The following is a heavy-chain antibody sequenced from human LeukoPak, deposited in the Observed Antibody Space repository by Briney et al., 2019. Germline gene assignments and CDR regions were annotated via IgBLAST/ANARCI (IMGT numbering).Heavy chain of an antibody. CDR2: IYYSGST. CDR1: GGSISSYY. D-gene: IGHD1-26*01. Sequence: PSETLSLTCTVSGGSISSYYWSWIRRPPGKGLEWIGYIYYSGSTNYNPSLKSRVTISVDTSKNQFSLKLSSVTAADTAVYYCARTVVGATTEFDYWGQGTLVTVSS. CDR3: ARTVVGATTEFDY. V-gene: IGHV4-59*08. J-gene: IGHJ4*02.